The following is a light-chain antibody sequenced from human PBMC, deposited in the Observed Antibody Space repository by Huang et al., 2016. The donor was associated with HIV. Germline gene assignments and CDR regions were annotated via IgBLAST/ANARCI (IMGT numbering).Light chain of an antibody. Sequence: EIVLTQSPATLSLSPGERASLSCRASQRVSRYVAWYQHKPGQAPRLLIYDASNRAAGIPARFSGSGSGTDFTLTISSLEPEDFAVYYCQQRSNWGGAFGPGTKVEI. V-gene: IGKV3-11*01. CDR2: DAS. CDR1: QRVSRY. J-gene: IGKJ3*01. CDR3: QQRSNWGGA.